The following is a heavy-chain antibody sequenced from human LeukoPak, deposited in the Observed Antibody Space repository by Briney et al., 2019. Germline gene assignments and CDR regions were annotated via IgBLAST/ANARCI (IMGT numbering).Heavy chain of an antibody. CDR3: IRDFRSADL. J-gene: IGHJ5*02. Sequence: GGSLRLSCVASGFTFSNYWMHWVRHPPGKGLVWVSRIYVDGRTTNYADSVKGRFTISRDNAKNTVYLEMDSLSVEDTATYYCIRDFRSADLWGQGTLVTVTS. CDR2: IYVDGRTT. V-gene: IGHV3-74*01. CDR1: GFTFSNYW.